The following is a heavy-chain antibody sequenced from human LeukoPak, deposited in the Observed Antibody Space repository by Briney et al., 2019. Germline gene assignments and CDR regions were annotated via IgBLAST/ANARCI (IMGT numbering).Heavy chain of an antibody. Sequence: ASVKVSCKASGYTFTGYYMHWVRQAPGQGLEWMGWINPNSGGTNYAQKFQGRVTMTRDTSTSTAYMELSRLRSDDTAVYYCARRQIAAAGNVFDYWGQGTLVTVSS. CDR1: GYTFTGYY. D-gene: IGHD6-13*01. CDR2: INPNSGGT. J-gene: IGHJ4*02. V-gene: IGHV1-2*02. CDR3: ARRQIAAAGNVFDY.